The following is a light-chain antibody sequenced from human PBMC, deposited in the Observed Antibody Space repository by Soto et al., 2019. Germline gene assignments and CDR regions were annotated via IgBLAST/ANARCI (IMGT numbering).Light chain of an antibody. CDR2: DAS. J-gene: IGKJ1*01. V-gene: IGKV1-5*01. CDR1: QTINNW. Sequence: DIQMTLSPSTLSASLGDRFTVTCRASQTINNWLAWYQVKPGKAPKLLMHDASSLESGVPSRFSGSASGTEFTLTISSLQPDDFATYFCQQYSTYSWTFGQGTKVDI. CDR3: QQYSTYSWT.